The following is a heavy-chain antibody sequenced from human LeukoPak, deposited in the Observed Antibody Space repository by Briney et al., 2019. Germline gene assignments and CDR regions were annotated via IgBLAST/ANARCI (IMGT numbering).Heavy chain of an antibody. CDR1: GYTFTSYY. J-gene: IGHJ4*02. CDR3: ARDPHGRYYFDY. CDR2: INPSGGST. D-gene: IGHD2-15*01. V-gene: IGHV1-46*01. Sequence: ASVKVSCKASGYTFTSYYIHWVRQAPGQGLEWMGIINPSGGSTSYAQKFQGRVTMTRDTSMSTVYMELSSLRSEDTAAYYCARDPHGRYYFDYWGQGTLVTVSS.